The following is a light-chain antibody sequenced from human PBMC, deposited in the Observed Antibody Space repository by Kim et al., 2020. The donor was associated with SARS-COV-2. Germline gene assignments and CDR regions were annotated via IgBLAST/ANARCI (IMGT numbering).Light chain of an antibody. Sequence: QPVVTQSPSASASLGASVKLTCILSSGHSTYAIAWHQQRPEKGPRYLMKVNSDGSHSKGDGISDRFSGSSSGAERYLTISSLQSEDEADYYCQTWGTDIPWVFGGGTQLTVL. J-gene: IGLJ3*02. CDR1: SGHSTYA. CDR2: VNSDGSH. V-gene: IGLV4-69*01. CDR3: QTWGTDIPWV.